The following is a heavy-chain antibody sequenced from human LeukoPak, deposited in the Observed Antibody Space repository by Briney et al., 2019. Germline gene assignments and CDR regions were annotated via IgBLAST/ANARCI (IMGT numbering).Heavy chain of an antibody. Sequence: SGPTLVNPTQTLTLTCTFSGFSLSTSGVGVGWIRQPPGKALEWLAVIYWNDDKRYSPSLNSRLTITKDTSKNQVVLTMTNMDPVDTATYYCAHSITGTRILDYWGQGTLVTVSS. J-gene: IGHJ4*02. CDR1: GFSLSTSGVG. D-gene: IGHD1/OR15-1a*01. V-gene: IGHV2-5*01. CDR2: IYWNDDK. CDR3: AHSITGTRILDY.